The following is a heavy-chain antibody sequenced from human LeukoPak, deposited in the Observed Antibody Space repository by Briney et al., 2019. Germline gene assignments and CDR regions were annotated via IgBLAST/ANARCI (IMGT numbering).Heavy chain of an antibody. CDR3: ARVAAAYYDFWSGYYVGDRAFDI. D-gene: IGHD3-3*01. CDR2: ISAYNGNT. J-gene: IGHJ3*02. CDR1: GYTFTSYG. Sequence: ASVKVSCKASGYTFTSYGISWVRQAPGQGLEWMGWISAYNGNTNYAQKLQGRVTMTTDTSTSTAYMELRSLRSDDTAVYYCARVAAAYYDFWSGYYVGDRAFDIWGQGTMVTVSS. V-gene: IGHV1-18*01.